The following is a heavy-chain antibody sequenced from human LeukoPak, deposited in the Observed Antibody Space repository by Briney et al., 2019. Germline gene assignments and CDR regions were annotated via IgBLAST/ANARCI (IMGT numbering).Heavy chain of an antibody. CDR3: ARSVALRWGGFDY. Sequence: PSETLSLTCAVYGGSFSGYYWSWIRQPPGKGLEWIGEINHSGSTNYNPSLKSRVTISVDTSKNQFSLKLSSVTAADTAVYYCARSVALRWGGFDYWGQGTLVTVSS. CDR1: GGSFSGYY. CDR2: INHSGST. D-gene: IGHD7-27*01. J-gene: IGHJ4*02. V-gene: IGHV4-34*01.